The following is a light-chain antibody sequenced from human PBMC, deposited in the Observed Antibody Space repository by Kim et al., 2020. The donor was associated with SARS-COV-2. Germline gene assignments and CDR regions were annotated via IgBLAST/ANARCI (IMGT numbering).Light chain of an antibody. CDR2: GKN. CDR3: NSRDSNDNVV. V-gene: IGLV3-19*01. Sequence: VALGQTGRLTCQGDSLRSYYATWYQKKPGQAPIVVIYGKNNRPSGTPDRFSGSSSGNTASLTITGTQAGDEADYYCNSRDSNDNVVFGGGTKLTVL. CDR1: SLRSYY. J-gene: IGLJ2*01.